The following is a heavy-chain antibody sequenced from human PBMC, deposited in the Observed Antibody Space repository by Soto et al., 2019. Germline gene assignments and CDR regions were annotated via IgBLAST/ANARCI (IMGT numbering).Heavy chain of an antibody. CDR3: ARVLYYDFWSGPYYFDY. V-gene: IGHV3-7*05. CDR2: IKQDGSEK. CDR1: GFTFSSYW. D-gene: IGHD3-3*01. J-gene: IGHJ4*02. Sequence: GGSLRLSCAASGFTFSSYWMSWVRQAPGKGLEWVANIKQDGSEKYYVDSVKGRFTISRDNAKNSLYLQMNSLRAEDTAVYYCARVLYYDFWSGPYYFDYWGQGTLVTVSS.